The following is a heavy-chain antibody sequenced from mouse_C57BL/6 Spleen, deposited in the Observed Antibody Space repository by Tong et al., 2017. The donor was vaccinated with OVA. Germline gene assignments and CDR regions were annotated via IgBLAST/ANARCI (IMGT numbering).Heavy chain of an antibody. CDR3: ARATANYFDY. J-gene: IGHJ2*01. V-gene: IGHV1-54*01. CDR1: GYAFTNYL. CDR2: IHPGSGGT. D-gene: IGHD1-2*01. Sequence: VQLQQSGAELVRPGTSVKVSCKASGYAFTNYLIEWVKQTPVHGLEWIGAIHPGSGGTAYNQKFKGKATLTADKSASTAYMQLSSLTSENSAVYFCARATANYFDYWGQGTTLTVSS.